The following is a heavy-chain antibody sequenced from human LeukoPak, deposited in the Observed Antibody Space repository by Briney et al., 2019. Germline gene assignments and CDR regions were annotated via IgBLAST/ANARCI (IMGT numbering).Heavy chain of an antibody. CDR3: ALPATDP. J-gene: IGHJ5*02. CDR1: GFTFSSYA. V-gene: IGHV3-7*01. Sequence: ETGGSLRLSCAASGFTFSSYAMSWVRQAPGKGLEWVANIKQDGSEKYYVDSVKGRFTISRDNAKNSLYLQMNSLRAEDTAVYYCALPATDPWGQGTLVTVSS. CDR2: IKQDGSEK.